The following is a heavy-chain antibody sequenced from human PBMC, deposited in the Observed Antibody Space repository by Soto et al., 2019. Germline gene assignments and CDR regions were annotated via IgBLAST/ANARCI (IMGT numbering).Heavy chain of an antibody. CDR1: GGSIRSNNW. CDR2: IFQSGST. Sequence: QVQLQESGPGLVKPSGTLSLTCAVSGGSIRSNNWWSWVRQPPGKGLEWIGEIFQSGSTHYNPSLKPRVTISVDKSKNQFSLKLNSVTAADTAVYYCARVYSGSYSDYWGQGTLVTVSS. CDR3: ARVYSGSYSDY. J-gene: IGHJ4*02. V-gene: IGHV4-4*02. D-gene: IGHD1-26*01.